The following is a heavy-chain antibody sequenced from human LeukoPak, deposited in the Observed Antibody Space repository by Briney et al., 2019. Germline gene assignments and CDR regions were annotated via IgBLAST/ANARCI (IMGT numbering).Heavy chain of an antibody. V-gene: IGHV3-20*04. CDR2: INWNGGST. Sequence: GGSLRLSCAASGFTFDDYGMSWFRQAPGKGLEWVSGINWNGGSTGYADSVKGRFTISRDNAKNSLYLQMNSLRAEDTALYYCARDYYDSSGPHDAFDIWGQGTMVAVSS. D-gene: IGHD3-22*01. J-gene: IGHJ3*02. CDR1: GFTFDDYG. CDR3: ARDYYDSSGPHDAFDI.